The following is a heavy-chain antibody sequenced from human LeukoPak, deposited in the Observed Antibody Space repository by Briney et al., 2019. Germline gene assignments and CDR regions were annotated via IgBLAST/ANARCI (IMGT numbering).Heavy chain of an antibody. CDR3: AKDDSYGYYFDY. V-gene: IGHV3-23*01. CDR1: GFTFSTYA. CDR2: ISGSGGST. D-gene: IGHD5-18*01. J-gene: IGHJ4*02. Sequence: PGGSLRLSCAASGFTFSTYAMTWVRQAPGKGLEWVSAISGSGGSTYYADSVKGRFTISRDNSKNTLYLQMNSLRAEDTAVYYCAKDDSYGYYFDYWGQGTLVTVSS.